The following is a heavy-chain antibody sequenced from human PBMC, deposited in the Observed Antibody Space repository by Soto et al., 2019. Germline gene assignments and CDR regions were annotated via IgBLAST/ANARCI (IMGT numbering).Heavy chain of an antibody. V-gene: IGHV3-11*06. CDR2: ISSSSSYT. D-gene: IGHD2-2*01. CDR3: ARDMDCSSTSCYAHDAFDI. Sequence: GGSLRLSCAASGFTFSDYYMSWIRQAPGKGLEWVSYISSSSSYTNYADSVKGRFTISRDNAKNSLYLQMNSLRAEDTAVYYCARDMDCSSTSCYAHDAFDIWGQGTMVTVSS. J-gene: IGHJ3*02. CDR1: GFTFSDYY.